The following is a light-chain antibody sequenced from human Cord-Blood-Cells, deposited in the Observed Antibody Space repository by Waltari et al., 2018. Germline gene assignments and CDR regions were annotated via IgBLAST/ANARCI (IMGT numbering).Light chain of an antibody. CDR2: GAS. CDR3: QQYGSSPYT. J-gene: IGKJ2*01. V-gene: IGKV3-20*01. Sequence: EIVLTQSPGPLSLSPGERATLSCRASQSISSSYLTWYQQKPGQAPRLLIYGASSMPTGIPDRFSGSGSGTDFTLTISRLEPEDFAAYYCQQYGSSPYTFGQGTKLEIK. CDR1: QSISSSY.